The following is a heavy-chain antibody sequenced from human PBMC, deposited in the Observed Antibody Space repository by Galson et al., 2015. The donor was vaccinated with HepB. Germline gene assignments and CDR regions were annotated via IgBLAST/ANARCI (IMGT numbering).Heavy chain of an antibody. J-gene: IGHJ6*02. D-gene: IGHD6-19*01. CDR2: INAGNGNT. CDR1: GYTFTSYA. CDR3: ARDPDLYSSGWYGMDV. V-gene: IGHV1-3*01. Sequence: SVKVSCKASGYTFTSYAMHWVRQAPGQRLEWMGWINAGNGNTKYSQKFQGRVTITRDTSASTAYMELSSLRSEDTAVYYCARDPDLYSSGWYGMDVWGQGTTVTVSS.